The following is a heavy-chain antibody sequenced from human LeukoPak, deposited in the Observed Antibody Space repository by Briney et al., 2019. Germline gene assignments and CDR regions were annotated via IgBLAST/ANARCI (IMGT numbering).Heavy chain of an antibody. CDR3: AKGGDSGYYYTMDV. V-gene: IGHV3-23*01. CDR2: ISVSGDRT. Sequence: PGGSLRLSCAAPGFTVSSNYMSWVRQAPGKGLEWVSDISVSGDRTYYADSVKGRFTISRDNSKNTAFLQMSSLRAEDTAAYYCAKGGDSGYYYTMDVWGQGTTVTVS. D-gene: IGHD2-21*02. CDR1: GFTVSSNY. J-gene: IGHJ6*02.